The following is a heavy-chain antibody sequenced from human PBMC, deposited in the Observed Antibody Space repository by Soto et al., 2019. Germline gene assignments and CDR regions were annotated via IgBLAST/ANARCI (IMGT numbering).Heavy chain of an antibody. CDR1: GFTFSSYG. CDR3: ARDPQGSAGYYYYGMDA. Sequence: GGSLRLSCAASGFTFSSYGMHWVRQAPGKGLEWVAVIWYDGSNKYYADSVKGRFTISRDNSKNTLYLQMNSLRAEDTAVYYCARDPQGSAGYYYYGMDAWGQGTTVTVSS. CDR2: IWYDGSNK. J-gene: IGHJ6*02. D-gene: IGHD6-6*01. V-gene: IGHV3-33*01.